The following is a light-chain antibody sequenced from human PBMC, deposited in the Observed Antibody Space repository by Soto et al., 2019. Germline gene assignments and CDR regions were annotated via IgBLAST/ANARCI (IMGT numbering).Light chain of an antibody. J-gene: IGKJ1*01. Sequence: DAVMTQSPDSLAVSLGERATINCKSSQSLFYSSTNKNYLAWYQQKPGQPPKLLIYWASTRESGVPDRFTGSGSGTYYCLTISSLQAEDVALYYCQQSLWTPWTFGQGAKVEIK. V-gene: IGKV4-1*01. CDR2: WAS. CDR1: QSLFYSSTNKNY. CDR3: QQSLWTPWT.